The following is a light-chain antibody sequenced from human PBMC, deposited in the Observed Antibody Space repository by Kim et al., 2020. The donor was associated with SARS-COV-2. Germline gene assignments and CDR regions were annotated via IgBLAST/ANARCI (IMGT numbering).Light chain of an antibody. V-gene: IGLV3-21*04. CDR2: YDS. Sequence: APRKTARISCVGNNIGRKNTNWYQQKPGQATVLIIYYDSDRPSDIPERFSGSNSGNMATLTISRVEAGDEADYYCQVWDSDSDQYVFGPGTKVTVL. J-gene: IGLJ1*01. CDR1: NIGRKN. CDR3: QVWDSDSDQYV.